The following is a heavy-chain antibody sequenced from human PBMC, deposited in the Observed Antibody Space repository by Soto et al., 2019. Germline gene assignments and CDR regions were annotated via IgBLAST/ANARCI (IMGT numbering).Heavy chain of an antibody. CDR3: AKDRGSATFDD. Sequence: GGSLRLSCAASGFTFSNYGMHWVRQAPGKGLEWVAVISYDGRNKIYSDSVKGRFTISRDNSKNTLYLQINSLRGEDTAVFYCAKDRGSATFDDWGQGTLVTVSS. CDR1: GFTFSNYG. CDR2: ISYDGRNK. J-gene: IGHJ4*02. D-gene: IGHD3-10*01. V-gene: IGHV3-30*18.